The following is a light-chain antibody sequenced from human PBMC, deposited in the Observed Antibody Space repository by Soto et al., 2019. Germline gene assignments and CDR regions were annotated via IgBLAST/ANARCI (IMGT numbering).Light chain of an antibody. V-gene: IGKV1-39*01. CDR3: QQSYITPWT. CDR2: AAS. Sequence: DIQMTQSPTSLSASVGDSATITCRASQSINNFLNWYHQKPGEAPKLLIFAASNLHSAVPSRFSGSRSGTDFTLSISSLQPEDFATYFCQQSYITPWTFGQGTRVEIK. CDR1: QSINNF. J-gene: IGKJ1*01.